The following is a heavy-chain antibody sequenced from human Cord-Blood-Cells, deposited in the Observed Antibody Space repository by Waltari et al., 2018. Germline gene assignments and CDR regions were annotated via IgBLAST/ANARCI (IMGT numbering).Heavy chain of an antibody. CDR3: ARLRALYNWNYVQSWFDP. J-gene: IGHJ5*02. Sequence: QLQLQESGPGLVKPSETLSLTCTVSGGSISSRSYYWGWIRQPPGKGLEWIGSIYYSGSTYYNPSLKSRVTISVDTSKNQFSLKLSSVTAADTAVYYCARLRALYNWNYVQSWFDPWGQGTLVTVSS. CDR1: GGSISSRSYY. CDR2: IYYSGST. D-gene: IGHD1-7*01. V-gene: IGHV4-39*01.